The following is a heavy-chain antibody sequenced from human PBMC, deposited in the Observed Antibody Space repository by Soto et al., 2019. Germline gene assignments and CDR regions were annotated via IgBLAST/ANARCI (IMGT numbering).Heavy chain of an antibody. V-gene: IGHV3-15*07. D-gene: IGHD1-7*01. J-gene: IGHJ6*02. CDR3: TVNYGENYYYYYGMDV. CDR1: GFTFSNAW. CDR2: IKSKTDGGTT. Sequence: PGGSLRLSYAASGFTFSNAWMNWVRQAPGKGLEWVGRIKSKTDGGTTDYAAPVKGRFTISRDDSKNTLYLQMNSLKTEDTAVYYCTVNYGENYYYYYGMDVWGQGTTVTVSS.